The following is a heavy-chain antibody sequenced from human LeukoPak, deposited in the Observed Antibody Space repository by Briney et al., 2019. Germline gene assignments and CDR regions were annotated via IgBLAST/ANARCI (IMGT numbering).Heavy chain of an antibody. CDR1: GFTFSSYG. Sequence: GGTLRLSCAASGFTFSSYGMSWVRQAPGKGLEWVSAISDSGGSTYYADSAKGRFTISRDNSKNTLYLQMNSLRAEDTAVYYCAKDQFGYYDSSGYLDAFDIWGQGTMVTVSS. CDR2: ISDSGGST. V-gene: IGHV3-23*01. D-gene: IGHD3-22*01. CDR3: AKDQFGYYDSSGYLDAFDI. J-gene: IGHJ3*02.